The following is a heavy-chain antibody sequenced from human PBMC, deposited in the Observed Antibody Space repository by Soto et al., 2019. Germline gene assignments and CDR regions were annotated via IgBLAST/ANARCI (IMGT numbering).Heavy chain of an antibody. CDR2: MYTGGST. D-gene: IGHD6-19*01. CDR1: GGSISSYY. J-gene: IGHJ4*02. Sequence: SETLSLTCTVSGGSISSYYWSWIRQPAGKGMEYIGRMYTGGSTNYNPSLKSRVTVSIDTSKNQFSLKLSSVTAADTAVYYCASAYSSGWSTGVYYFDYWGRGTLVTVSS. V-gene: IGHV4-4*07. CDR3: ASAYSSGWSTGVYYFDY.